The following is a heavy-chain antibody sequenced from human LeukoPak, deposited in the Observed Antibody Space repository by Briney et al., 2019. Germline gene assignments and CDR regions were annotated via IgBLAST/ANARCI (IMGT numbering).Heavy chain of an antibody. CDR3: AEDGGSSWYPYFDY. CDR2: ISSSSTYI. Sequence: GGSLRLSCAASGFTFRSYSMNWLRQAPGKGLEWVSSISSSSTYIYYADLVKGRFTISRDNAKNSLYLQMNSLRAEDTAVYYCAEDGGSSWYPYFDYWGQGTLVSVSS. J-gene: IGHJ4*02. V-gene: IGHV3-21*01. D-gene: IGHD6-13*01. CDR1: GFTFRSYS.